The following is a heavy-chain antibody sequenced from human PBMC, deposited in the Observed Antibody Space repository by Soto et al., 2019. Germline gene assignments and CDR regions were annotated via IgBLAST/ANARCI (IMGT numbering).Heavy chain of an antibody. CDR2: MSGSDGST. V-gene: IGHV3-23*01. CDR3: VRDSGWEHVF. Sequence: EVQLLESGGGLVQPGGSLRLSCVASGFTFSNHGMSWVRQAPGKGLEWVSGMSGSDGSTYYADSVKGRFTISRDNSKNTLYMHMNNLRDEVTALYYFVRDSGWEHVFWGQGARVTVSS. CDR1: GFTFSNHG. J-gene: IGHJ4*02. D-gene: IGHD3-10*01.